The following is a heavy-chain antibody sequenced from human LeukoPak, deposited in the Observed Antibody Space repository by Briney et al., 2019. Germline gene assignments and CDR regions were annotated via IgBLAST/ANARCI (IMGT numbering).Heavy chain of an antibody. J-gene: IGHJ4*02. V-gene: IGHV1-69*13. CDR1: GGTFSSYA. D-gene: IGHD4-17*01. CDR2: IIPIFGTA. CDR3: ASRLHYGDSDY. Sequence: ASVKVSCKASGGTFSSYAISWVRQAPGQGLEWMGGIIPIFGTANYAQKFQGRVTITADESTSTAYMELSSLRSEDTAVYYCASRLHYGDSDYWGQGTLVTVSS.